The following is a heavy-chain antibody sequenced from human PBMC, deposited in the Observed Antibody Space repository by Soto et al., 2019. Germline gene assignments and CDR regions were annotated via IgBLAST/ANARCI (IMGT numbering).Heavy chain of an antibody. CDR2: ISGSGGST. J-gene: IGHJ4*02. CDR3: AKLEGDCSSTSCYFDGLDY. CDR1: GFTFSSYA. V-gene: IGHV3-23*01. D-gene: IGHD2-2*01. Sequence: EVQLLESGGGLVQPGGSLRLSCAASGFTFSSYAMSWVRQAPGKGLEWVSAISGSGGSTYYADSVKGRFTISRDNSKNTLYLQMNSLRAEDTAVYYCAKLEGDCSSTSCYFDGLDYWGQGTLVTVSS.